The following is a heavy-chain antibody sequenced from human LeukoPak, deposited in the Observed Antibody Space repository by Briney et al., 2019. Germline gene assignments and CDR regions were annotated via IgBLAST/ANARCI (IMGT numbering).Heavy chain of an antibody. CDR1: GFTFSNYA. J-gene: IGHJ5*01. D-gene: IGHD2-15*01. CDR3: ARGTLEHCSGASCYPLDS. CDR2: VTGSGGDT. V-gene: IGHV3-23*01. Sequence: GGSLRLSCAASGFTFSNYAMSWVRQTPGKGLECVSVVTGSGGDTYYTGSVNGRFTISRDNSKNTRCLQMNSLRAEDTAVYYCARGTLEHCSGASCYPLDSWGQGTLVTVSS.